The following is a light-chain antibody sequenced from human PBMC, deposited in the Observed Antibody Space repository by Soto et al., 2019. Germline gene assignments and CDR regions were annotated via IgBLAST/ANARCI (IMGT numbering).Light chain of an antibody. Sequence: QSALTQPPSASGSPGQSVAISCTGTSSDVGGYNYVSWYQQHPGKAPKLMIYEVSKRPSGVPDRFSGSKSGSTASLTVSGLQAEDEADYYCSSYARNRDILFGGGTQLPVL. J-gene: IGLJ2*01. CDR2: EVS. CDR1: SSDVGGYNY. V-gene: IGLV2-8*01. CDR3: SSYARNRDIL.